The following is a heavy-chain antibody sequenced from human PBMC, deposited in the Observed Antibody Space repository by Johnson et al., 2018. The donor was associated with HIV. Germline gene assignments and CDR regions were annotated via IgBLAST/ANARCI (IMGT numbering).Heavy chain of an antibody. Sequence: QVQLMESGGGLVQPGGSLRLSCAASGFTFSSYWMSWVRQAPGKGLEWVAVISYDGSNKYYADSVQGRFTISRDNSKNTLYLQMNSLRAEDAAVYYCVRGGDRGYDSGAFDIWGQGTMVTVSS. CDR3: VRGGDRGYDSGAFDI. CDR2: ISYDGSNK. J-gene: IGHJ3*02. V-gene: IGHV3-30-3*01. D-gene: IGHD5-12*01. CDR1: GFTFSSYW.